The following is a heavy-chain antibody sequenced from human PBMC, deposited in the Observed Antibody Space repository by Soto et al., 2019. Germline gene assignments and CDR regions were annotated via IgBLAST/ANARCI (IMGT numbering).Heavy chain of an antibody. Sequence: QVQLQESGPGLVKPSGTLSLTCAVSGGSISSSNWWSWVRQPPGKGLEWIGEIYHSGSTNYNPSLNXRFXISVDKSKNQFSLKLSSVIAADPAVYYCARVSGSYYYGMDVWGQGTTVTVSS. CDR3: ARVSGSYYYGMDV. CDR2: IYHSGST. CDR1: GGSISSSNW. J-gene: IGHJ6*02. V-gene: IGHV4-4*02. D-gene: IGHD1-26*01.